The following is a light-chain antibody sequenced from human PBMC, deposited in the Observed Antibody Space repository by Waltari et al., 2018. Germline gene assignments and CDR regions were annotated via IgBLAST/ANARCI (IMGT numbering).Light chain of an antibody. V-gene: IGKV3-20*01. CDR1: QTISGSW. J-gene: IGKJ4*01. Sequence: EIALTQSPGTLSLSPGERATLSCRASQTISGSWLTWYQRKPGQAPRLLIYGASSRATGTPVRFSGIGSGTNCTLTISRLEPEHSAVYYCQQYDGSSVTFGGGTKVEVK. CDR3: QQYDGSSVT. CDR2: GAS.